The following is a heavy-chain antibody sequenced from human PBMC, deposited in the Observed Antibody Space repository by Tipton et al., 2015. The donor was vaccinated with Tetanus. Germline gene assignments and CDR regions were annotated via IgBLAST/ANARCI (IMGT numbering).Heavy chain of an antibody. Sequence: TLSLTCTVPHGSITSYYWTWMRQSPGKGLEWIGYIFYTGSTNYNPSFKSRVTISVDTSKNQFSLKLSSVTAADTAVYYCARVIYDILTGYHIDYWGQGTLVTVSS. CDR2: IFYTGST. V-gene: IGHV4-59*01. CDR3: ARVIYDILTGYHIDY. CDR1: HGSITSYY. J-gene: IGHJ4*02. D-gene: IGHD3-9*01.